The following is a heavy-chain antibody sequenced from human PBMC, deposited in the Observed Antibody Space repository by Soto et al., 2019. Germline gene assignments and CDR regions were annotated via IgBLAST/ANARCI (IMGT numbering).Heavy chain of an antibody. CDR2: ISGSGGST. CDR1: GFTFSSYA. CDR3: AKAHLYYYDSSGYYGPSTYYLDY. D-gene: IGHD3-22*01. Sequence: EVQLLESGGGLVQPGGSLRLSCAASGFTFSSYAMSWVRQAPGKGLEWVSAISGSGGSTYYADSVKGRFAISRDNSKNTLYLQMNSLRAEDTAVYYCAKAHLYYYDSSGYYGPSTYYLDYWGQGTLVTVSS. V-gene: IGHV3-23*01. J-gene: IGHJ4*02.